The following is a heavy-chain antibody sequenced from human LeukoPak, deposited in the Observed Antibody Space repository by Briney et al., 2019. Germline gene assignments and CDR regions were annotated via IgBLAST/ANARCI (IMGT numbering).Heavy chain of an antibody. V-gene: IGHV4-61*02. Sequence: SETLSLTCTVSGDSISSGDYYWSWIRQPAGKGLEWIGRISSSGSTNYNPSLKSRVTISVDKSKNQFSLKLSSVTAADTAVYYCARSQTTASTWGQGTLVTVSS. J-gene: IGHJ5*02. CDR3: ARSQTTAST. CDR2: ISSSGST. CDR1: GDSISSGDYY. D-gene: IGHD1-1*01.